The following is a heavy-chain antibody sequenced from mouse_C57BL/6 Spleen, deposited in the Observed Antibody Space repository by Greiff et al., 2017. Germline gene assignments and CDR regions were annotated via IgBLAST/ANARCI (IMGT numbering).Heavy chain of an antibody. CDR3: TTSTTVLGYFDV. Sequence: EVKLMESGAELVRPGASVKLSCTASGFNIKDYYMHWVKQRPEQGLEWIGWIDPENGDTEYASKFQGKATITADTSSNTAYLQLSSLTSEDTAVYYCTTSTTVLGYFDVWGTGTTVTVSS. D-gene: IGHD1-1*01. J-gene: IGHJ1*03. CDR2: IDPENGDT. CDR1: GFNIKDYY. V-gene: IGHV14-4*01.